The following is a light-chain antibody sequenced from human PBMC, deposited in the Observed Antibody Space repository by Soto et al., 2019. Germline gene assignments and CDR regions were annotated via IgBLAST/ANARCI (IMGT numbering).Light chain of an antibody. CDR1: QSISSW. CDR3: QQSYSTPIT. V-gene: IGKV1-5*01. J-gene: IGKJ5*01. Sequence: DITITQSPSTLYACVGDRVTITCRASQSISSWLAWYQQKPGKAPKLLIYDASSLESGVPSRFSGSGSGTDFTLTISSLQPEDFATYYCQQSYSTPITFGQGTRLAI. CDR2: DAS.